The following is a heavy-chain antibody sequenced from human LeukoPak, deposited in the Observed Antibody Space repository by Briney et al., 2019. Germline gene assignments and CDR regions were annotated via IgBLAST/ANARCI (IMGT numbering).Heavy chain of an antibody. CDR3: ARGVPMSY. V-gene: IGHV4-61*02. CDR1: GGTISNDNYY. Sequence: SETLSLTCTVSGGTISNDNYYWSWIRQPAGKGLEWIGRIFSSGSTNYNPSLKSRVTISLDTSKNQFSLKLSSVTAADTAVYYCARGVPMSYWGQGTLVTVSS. CDR2: IFSSGST. D-gene: IGHD1-1*01. J-gene: IGHJ4*01.